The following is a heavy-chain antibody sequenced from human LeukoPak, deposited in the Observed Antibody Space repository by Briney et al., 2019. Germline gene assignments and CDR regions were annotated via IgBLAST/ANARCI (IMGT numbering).Heavy chain of an antibody. CDR2: VKENGSKK. CDR3: AREDRYSRGPTEDY. CDR1: GFTFSSYG. D-gene: IGHD6-19*01. V-gene: IGHV3-7*01. J-gene: IGHJ4*02. Sequence: PGGSLRLSCAASGFTFSSYGMHCVCGAPGKGLECVVNVKENGSKKYYVDAVKGRFTISRDNAKKSLYLQMNSLRAEDTAVYYCAREDRYSRGPTEDYWGQGTLVTVSS.